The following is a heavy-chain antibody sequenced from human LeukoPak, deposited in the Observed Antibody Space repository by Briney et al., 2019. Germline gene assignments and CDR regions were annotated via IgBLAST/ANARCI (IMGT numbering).Heavy chain of an antibody. CDR1: GFTFSSYA. D-gene: IGHD3-22*01. Sequence: SGGSLRLSCAASGFTFSSYAMNWVRQAPGKGLEWVSSISSSSSYIYYADSVKGRFTISRDNAKNSLYLQMNSLRDEDTAVYYCAREPITMIVPNWFDPWGQGTLVTVSS. V-gene: IGHV3-21*01. CDR3: AREPITMIVPNWFDP. J-gene: IGHJ5*02. CDR2: ISSSSSYI.